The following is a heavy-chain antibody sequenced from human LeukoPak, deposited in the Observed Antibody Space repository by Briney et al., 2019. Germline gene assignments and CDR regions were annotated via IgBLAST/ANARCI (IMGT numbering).Heavy chain of an antibody. Sequence: PSETLSLTCTVSGGSMTSYHWSWIRQPPGRGLEWLGNIFYSGSTKYNPALKSRVTMSVDLSKNQISLSLTSVTAADTAVYYCVRASSWLDRFDYWGQGTQVPVSS. D-gene: IGHD2-2*01. V-gene: IGHV4-59*01. CDR2: IFYSGST. J-gene: IGHJ4*02. CDR1: GGSMTSYH. CDR3: VRASSWLDRFDY.